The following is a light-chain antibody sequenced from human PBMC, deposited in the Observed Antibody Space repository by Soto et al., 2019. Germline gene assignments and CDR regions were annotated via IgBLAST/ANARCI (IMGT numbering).Light chain of an antibody. Sequence: QSALTQPASVSGSPGQSITISCTGTSSDVGSSNLVSWYQQHPGKAPKVMIFEGSQRPSGVSHRFSGSKSGNTASLTISGLLAEDEDDYHCCSFAGRRTNVFGTGTELTAL. J-gene: IGLJ1*01. CDR1: SSDVGSSNL. CDR2: EGS. CDR3: CSFAGRRTNV. V-gene: IGLV2-23*01.